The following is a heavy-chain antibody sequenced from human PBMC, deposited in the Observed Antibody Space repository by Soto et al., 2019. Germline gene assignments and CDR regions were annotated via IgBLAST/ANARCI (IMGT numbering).Heavy chain of an antibody. V-gene: IGHV3-48*02. Sequence: EVQLVESGGGLVQPGGSLRLSCAASGFTFSSYSMHWVRQAPGKGLEWVSYISSSSSTIYYADSVKGRFTISRDNAKNSLYLQMNSLRDEDTAVYYCARDLCGYVWGSYRPNWFDTWGQGTMVTVSS. CDR3: ARDLCGYVWGSYRPNWFDT. D-gene: IGHD3-16*02. CDR2: ISSSSSTI. J-gene: IGHJ5*02. CDR1: GFTFSSYS.